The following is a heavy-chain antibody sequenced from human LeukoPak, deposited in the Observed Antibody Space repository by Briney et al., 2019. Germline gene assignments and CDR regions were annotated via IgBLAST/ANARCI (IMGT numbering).Heavy chain of an antibody. CDR1: GYTFTRYY. D-gene: IGHD5-24*01. Sequence: ASVTVSCKGSGYTFTRYYMHWVRQAPGQGLEWMGWINPNSGGSNYAQKFQGRVTMTRETSISTAYMELSRLSSHDTAVYYFARGRDGYNYVDYWGQGTLVTVSS. J-gene: IGHJ4*02. V-gene: IGHV1-2*02. CDR3: ARGRDGYNYVDY. CDR2: INPNSGGS.